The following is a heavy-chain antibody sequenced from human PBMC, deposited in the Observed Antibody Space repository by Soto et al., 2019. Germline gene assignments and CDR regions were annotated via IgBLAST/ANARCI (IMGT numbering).Heavy chain of an antibody. CDR2: VYSSGST. CDR3: ARGHFGAGAYFDS. J-gene: IGHJ4*02. Sequence: QVHLQESGPGLVKPSETLSLTCTVSGGFISSYYWSWIRQPAGKGLEWIGRVYSSGSTDYNPALMSRVSMSEDTSKIPVSLRLRSVTAADTAVYYCARGHFGAGAYFDSWGQGTLGTVSS. CDR1: GGFISSYY. V-gene: IGHV4-4*07. D-gene: IGHD3-10*01.